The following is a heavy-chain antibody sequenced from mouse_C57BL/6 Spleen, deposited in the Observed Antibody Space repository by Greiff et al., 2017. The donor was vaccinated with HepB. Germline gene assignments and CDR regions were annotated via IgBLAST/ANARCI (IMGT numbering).Heavy chain of an antibody. Sequence: ESGPGLVKPSQSLSLTCSVTGYSITSGYYWNWIRQFPGNKLEWMGYISYDGSNNYNPSLKNRISITRDTSKNQFFLKLNSVTTEDTATYYCAREADGSSYWYFDVWGTGTTVTVSS. D-gene: IGHD1-1*01. CDR2: ISYDGSN. CDR1: GYSITSGYY. CDR3: AREADGSSYWYFDV. J-gene: IGHJ1*03. V-gene: IGHV3-6*01.